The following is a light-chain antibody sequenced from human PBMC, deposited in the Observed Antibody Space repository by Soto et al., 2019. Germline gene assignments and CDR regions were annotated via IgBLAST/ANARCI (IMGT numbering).Light chain of an antibody. V-gene: IGKV3-15*01. Sequence: IVLTQSPGTLSLSPGERATLSCRASQSVRDNIAWYQQKPGQAPRLLIYSGSTRATGVPARFSGSGSGTEFTLTISSLQSEDSAVYYCHQYNNWLALTFGGGTKVDIK. CDR1: QSVRDN. CDR3: HQYNNWLALT. J-gene: IGKJ4*01. CDR2: SGS.